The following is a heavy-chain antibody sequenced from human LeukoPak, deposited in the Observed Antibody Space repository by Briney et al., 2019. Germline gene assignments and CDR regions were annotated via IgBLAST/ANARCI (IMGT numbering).Heavy chain of an antibody. CDR3: ARGAGVRRYYYYYYMDV. Sequence: SETLSLTCTVSGGSISSYYWSWIRQPPGKGLEWIGYIYYSGSTNYNPSLKSRVTISVDTSKNQFSLKLSSVTAADTAVYYCARGAGVRRYYYYYYMDVWGKGTTVTVSS. J-gene: IGHJ6*03. D-gene: IGHD6-13*01. CDR2: IYYSGST. CDR1: GGSISSYY. V-gene: IGHV4-59*12.